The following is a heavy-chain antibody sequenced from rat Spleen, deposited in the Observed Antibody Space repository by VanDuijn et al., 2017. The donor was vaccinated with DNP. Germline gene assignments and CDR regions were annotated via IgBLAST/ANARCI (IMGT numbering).Heavy chain of an antibody. V-gene: IGHV5-31*01. J-gene: IGHJ3*01. CDR2: IAKTGDNT. CDR3: ARSDSYGFPY. CDR1: GFTFNNYW. Sequence: EVQLVESGGGPVQPGRSLKLSCITSGFTFNNYWMNWIRQTPGKGLEWVASIAKTGDNTYYPDSVKGRFTISRDNAQSTLYLQMDSLRSEDTATYYCARSDSYGFPYWGQGTLVTVSS. D-gene: IGHD1-2*01.